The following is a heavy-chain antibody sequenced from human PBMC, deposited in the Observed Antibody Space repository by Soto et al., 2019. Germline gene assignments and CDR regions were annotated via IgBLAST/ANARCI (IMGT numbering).Heavy chain of an antibody. V-gene: IGHV1-46*01. CDR1: EYTFTNYY. CDR2: INPSGGTT. CDR3: ARECGNDAFDI. J-gene: IGHJ3*02. Sequence: QVHLVQSGAEVKKPGASVKLSCRASEYTFTNYYIHWVRQAPGQGLEWMGIINPSGGTTSSPQRFQGRVSMTSETSTSTIYMELSSLTSEDTAIYYCARECGNDAFDIWGHGTKVTVSS.